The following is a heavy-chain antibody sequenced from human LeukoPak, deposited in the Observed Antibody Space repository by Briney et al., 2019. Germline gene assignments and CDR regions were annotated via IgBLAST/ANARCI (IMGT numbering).Heavy chain of an antibody. Sequence: GGSLRLSCAASGFTFSSYAMHWVRQAPGKGLEWVAVISYDGSNKYYADSVKGRFTISRDNSKNTLYLQMNSLRAEDTAVYYCARADILYPPGTGYGMDVWGQGTTVTVSS. D-gene: IGHD2-8*01. V-gene: IGHV3-30-3*01. CDR2: ISYDGSNK. CDR1: GFTFSSYA. CDR3: ARADILYPPGTGYGMDV. J-gene: IGHJ6*02.